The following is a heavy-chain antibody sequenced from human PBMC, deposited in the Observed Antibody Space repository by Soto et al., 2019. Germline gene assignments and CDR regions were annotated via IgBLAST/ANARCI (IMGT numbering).Heavy chain of an antibody. J-gene: IGHJ4*02. D-gene: IGHD3-22*01. CDR3: AREALYGYDSSGYSHYYFDY. CDR2: INGNGGRT. CDR1: GFVFGDYV. Sequence: GGSLRLSCVGSGFVFGDYVMSWVRQAPGKGLEWVSGINGNGGRTRYAGSVKGRFTVSRDNVKNSLYLQMNSLRAEDTAFYYCAREALYGYDSSGYSHYYFDYWGQGT. V-gene: IGHV3-20*04.